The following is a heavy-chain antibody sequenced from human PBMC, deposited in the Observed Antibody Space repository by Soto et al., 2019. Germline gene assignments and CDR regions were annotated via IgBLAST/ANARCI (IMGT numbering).Heavy chain of an antibody. V-gene: IGHV1-3*05. CDR2: INPANGNT. Sequence: QVQLAQSGAEERKHGASVKVSCEATGYTCTAYAMHWVRQAPGQRLEWMGWINPANGNTKYSQKFQGRLTITSDTSANTVYMELNSLTSEDTAMYYCTRSAISPYGGLIGPFDYWGQGNLVTVSS. D-gene: IGHD3-16*02. CDR1: GYTCTAYA. CDR3: TRSAISPYGGLIGPFDY. J-gene: IGHJ4*02.